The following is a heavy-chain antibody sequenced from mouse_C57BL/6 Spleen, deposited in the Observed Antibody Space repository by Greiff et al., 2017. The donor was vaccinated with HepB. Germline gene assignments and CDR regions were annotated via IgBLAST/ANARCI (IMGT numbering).Heavy chain of an antibody. CDR1: GFTFSSYG. CDR2: ISSGGSYT. V-gene: IGHV5-6*01. Sequence: EVQLVESGGDLVKPAGSLKLSCSVSGFTFSSYGLSWVRQTPDKKLEWFATISSGGSYTYYPDSVKGRVTISRDNAKNTLYLQLSSLKSEDTAMYYCARQDYSNDDAMDYWGQGTSVTVSA. J-gene: IGHJ4*01. CDR3: ARQDYSNDDAMDY. D-gene: IGHD2-12*01.